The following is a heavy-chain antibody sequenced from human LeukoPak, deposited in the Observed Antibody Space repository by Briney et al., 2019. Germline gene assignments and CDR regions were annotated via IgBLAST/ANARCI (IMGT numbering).Heavy chain of an antibody. CDR3: ARGHGDYGLDY. V-gene: IGHV4-4*07. Sequence: SETLSLTCTVSGGSISSNYWSWIRQPAGKGLQWIGRIYTSGSTNYNPSLKSRVTISVDRSKNQFSLKLSSVTAADTAVYYCARGHGDYGLDYWGQGTLVTVSS. D-gene: IGHD4-17*01. CDR2: IYTSGST. J-gene: IGHJ4*02. CDR1: GGSISSNY.